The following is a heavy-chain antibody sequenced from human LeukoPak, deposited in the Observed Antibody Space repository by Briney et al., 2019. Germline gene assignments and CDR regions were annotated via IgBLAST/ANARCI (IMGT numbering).Heavy chain of an antibody. D-gene: IGHD1-26*01. J-gene: IGHJ6*02. Sequence: GGSLRLSCEASGFTFDAYVMHWVRQAPGKGLEWVSLINKDGSATYYADSVKGRFTISRDNSKNSLYLQMNSLRSEDTALYYCATWAFYHSLDVWGQGTTVTVSS. V-gene: IGHV3-43*02. CDR3: ATWAFYHSLDV. CDR2: INKDGSAT. CDR1: GFTFDAYV.